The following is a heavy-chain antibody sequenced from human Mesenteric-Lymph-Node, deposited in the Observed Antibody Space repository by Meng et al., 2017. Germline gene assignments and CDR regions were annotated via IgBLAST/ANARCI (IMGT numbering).Heavy chain of an antibody. CDR2: ISSSSSYI. CDR1: GFTFSSYS. CDR3: ARLLGSGSYYADY. J-gene: IGHJ4*02. Sequence: GESLKISCEGSGFTFSSYSMNWVRQAPGKGLEWVSSISSSSSYIYYADSVKGRFTISRDNAKNSLYLQMNSLRAEDTAVYYCARLLGSGSYYADYWGQGTLVTVSS. D-gene: IGHD1-26*01. V-gene: IGHV3-21*01.